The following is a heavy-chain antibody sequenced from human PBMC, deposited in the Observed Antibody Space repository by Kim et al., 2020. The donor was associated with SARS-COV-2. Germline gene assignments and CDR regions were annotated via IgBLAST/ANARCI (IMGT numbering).Heavy chain of an antibody. V-gene: IGHV3-9*01. J-gene: IGHJ4*02. CDR1: GFTFGDYA. D-gene: IGHD2-2*01. CDR3: AKGYCSSTSCYQRSTTGYYFDY. CDR2: ISWNSGSI. Sequence: GGSLRLSCAASGFTFGDYAMHWVRQAPGKGLEWVSGISWNSGSIGYADSVKGRFTISRDNAKNSLYLQMNSLRAEDTALYYCAKGYCSSTSCYQRSTTGYYFDYWGQGTLVTVSS.